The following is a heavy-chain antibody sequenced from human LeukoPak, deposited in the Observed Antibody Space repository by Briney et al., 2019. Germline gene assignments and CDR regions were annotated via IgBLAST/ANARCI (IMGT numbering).Heavy chain of an antibody. D-gene: IGHD6-19*01. Sequence: PGGSLRLSCAASGFTFSDYSMKWVRHAPGKGLEWVSSTSSASSYKYYGDPVKGRFPISRDNAKNSLYLQMNSLRVEDTAVYYCARGPTLIGVAGTWPLDYWGQGTLVIVSS. CDR3: ARGPTLIGVAGTWPLDY. V-gene: IGHV3-21*01. CDR2: TSSASSYK. J-gene: IGHJ4*02. CDR1: GFTFSDYS.